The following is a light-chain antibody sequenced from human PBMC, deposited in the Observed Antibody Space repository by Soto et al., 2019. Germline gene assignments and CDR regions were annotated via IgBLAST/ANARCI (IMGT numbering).Light chain of an antibody. CDR2: GNN. CDR1: SSNIGAGYD. V-gene: IGLV1-40*01. J-gene: IGLJ1*01. Sequence: QSVLTQPPSVSGAPGQRVTISCTGSSSNIGAGYDVHWYQQLPGTAPTLLISGNNNRPSGVPGRLSGSKSGTSASLAITGLRAEDEADYFCQSYDSSLSGYVFGTGTKLTVL. CDR3: QSYDSSLSGYV.